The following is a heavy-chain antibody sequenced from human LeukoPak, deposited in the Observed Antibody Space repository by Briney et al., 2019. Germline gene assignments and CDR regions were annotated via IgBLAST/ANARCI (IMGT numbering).Heavy chain of an antibody. CDR3: VREDDSWGPNNLDL. D-gene: IGHD7-27*01. CDR1: AFTFSDYS. CDR2: IDTSSSTM. J-gene: IGHJ3*01. Sequence: SGGSLRLSCAASAFTFSDYSMNWVRQAPGKGLEWISYIDTSSSTMYYADSVMGRFTISRDNAKESLYLQMNSLRDEDTAVYYCVREDDSWGPNNLDLWGQGTMVTVSS. V-gene: IGHV3-48*02.